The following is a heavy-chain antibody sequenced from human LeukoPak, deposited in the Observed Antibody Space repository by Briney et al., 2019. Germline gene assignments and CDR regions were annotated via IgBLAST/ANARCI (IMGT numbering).Heavy chain of an antibody. CDR3: AITLDYYDSSGYLDY. J-gene: IGHJ4*02. CDR1: GYSFTSYW. Sequence: GESLKISCKGSGYSFTSYWIGWVRQMPGKGLEWMGTIYPGDSDTRYSPSFQGQVTISADKSISTAYLQWSSLKASDTAMYYCAITLDYYDSSGYLDYWGQGTLVTVSS. D-gene: IGHD3-22*01. V-gene: IGHV5-51*01. CDR2: IYPGDSDT.